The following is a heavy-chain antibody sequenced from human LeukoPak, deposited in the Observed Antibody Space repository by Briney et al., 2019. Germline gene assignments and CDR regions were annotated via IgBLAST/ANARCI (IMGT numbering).Heavy chain of an antibody. CDR1: GYSISSGYY. Sequence: SETLSLTCTVSGYSISSGYYWGWIRQPPGKGLEWIGSIYHSGSTYYNPSLKSRVTISVDTSKNQFSLKLSSVTAADTAVYYCARGYPVVGGCFDYWGQGTLVTVSS. CDR2: IYHSGST. D-gene: IGHD2-15*01. CDR3: ARGYPVVGGCFDY. J-gene: IGHJ4*02. V-gene: IGHV4-38-2*02.